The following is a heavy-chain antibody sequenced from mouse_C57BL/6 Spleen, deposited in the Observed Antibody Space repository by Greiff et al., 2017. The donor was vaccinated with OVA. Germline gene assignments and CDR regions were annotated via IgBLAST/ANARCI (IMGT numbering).Heavy chain of an antibody. D-gene: IGHD1-1*01. CDR3: ANYGSSYGWFAY. CDR2: IDPSDSYT. Sequence: QVQLQQSGAELVKPGASVKLSCKASGYTFTSYWMQWVKQRPGQGLEWIGEIDPSDSYTNYNQKFKGKATLTVDTSSSTAYMQLSSLTSEDSAVYYCANYGSSYGWFAYWGQGTLVTVSA. CDR1: GYTFTSYW. V-gene: IGHV1-50*01. J-gene: IGHJ3*01.